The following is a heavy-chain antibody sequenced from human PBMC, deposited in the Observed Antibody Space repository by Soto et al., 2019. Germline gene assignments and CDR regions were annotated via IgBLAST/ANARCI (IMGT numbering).Heavy chain of an antibody. D-gene: IGHD6-13*01. CDR3: ARAAMGASSWPFDY. CDR2: IYHSGST. V-gene: IGHV4-4*02. CDR1: GGSISSSNW. Sequence: SETLSPTCAVSGGSISSSNWWSWVRHPPGKGLEWIGEIYHSGSTNYNPSLKSRVTISVDKSKNQFSLKLSSVTAADTAVYYCARAAMGASSWPFDYWGQGTLVTV. J-gene: IGHJ4*02.